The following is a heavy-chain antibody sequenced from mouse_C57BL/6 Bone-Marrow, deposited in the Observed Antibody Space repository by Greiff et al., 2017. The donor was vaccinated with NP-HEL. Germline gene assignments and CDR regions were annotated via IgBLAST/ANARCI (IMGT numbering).Heavy chain of an antibody. V-gene: IGHV1-76*01. CDR3: ALCYYYGRRYFDY. CDR2: IYPGSGNT. CDR1: GYTFTDYY. J-gene: IGHJ2*01. D-gene: IGHD1-1*01. Sequence: QVQLKESGAELVRPGASVKLSCKASGYTFTDYYINWVKQRPGQGLEWIARIYPGSGNTYYNEKFKGKATLTAEKSSSTAYMQLSSLTSEDSAVYVCALCYYYGRRYFDYWGQGTTLTVSS.